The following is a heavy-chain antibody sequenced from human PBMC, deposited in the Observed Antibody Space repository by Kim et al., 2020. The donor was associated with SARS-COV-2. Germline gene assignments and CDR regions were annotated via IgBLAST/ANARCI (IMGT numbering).Heavy chain of an antibody. D-gene: IGHD2-2*01. CDR3: ARADSEEVVGFNNAGYGY. V-gene: IGHV1-18*01. Sequence: ASVKVSCKASGYTFTSYYIRWVRQAPGQGLEWMGWINPYNGGTNYAQKLQGRVTMTTDTSTSTTYMELRSLRSDDTAVYYCARADSEEVVGFNNAGYGY. J-gene: IGHJ4*03. CDR2: INPYNGGT. CDR1: GYTFTSYY.